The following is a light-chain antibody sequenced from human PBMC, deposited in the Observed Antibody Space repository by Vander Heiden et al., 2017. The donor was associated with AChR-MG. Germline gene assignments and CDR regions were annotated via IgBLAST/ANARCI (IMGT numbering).Light chain of an antibody. CDR1: SSNIGSNY. J-gene: IGLJ2*01. CDR3: AAWDDSRGV. Sequence: QSVLTQPPSASGTPGQRVTISCSGSSSNIGSNYVYWYQQLPGTAPKLLIYRNNQRPAGVPDRFSGSKSGTSASRAISGLRAEDEADYYCAAWDDSRGVFGGGTKLTVL. V-gene: IGLV1-47*01. CDR2: RNN.